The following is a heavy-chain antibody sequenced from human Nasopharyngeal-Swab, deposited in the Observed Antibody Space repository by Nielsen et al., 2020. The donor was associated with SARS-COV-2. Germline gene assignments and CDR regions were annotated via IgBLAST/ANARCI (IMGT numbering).Heavy chain of an antibody. J-gene: IGHJ6*02. V-gene: IGHV4-34*01. CDR2: INHSGST. CDR3: ARHNAHCSNGVCSTYYYHALDV. CDR1: GGSFSGYY. D-gene: IGHD2-8*01. Sequence: SETLSLTCAVYGGSFSGYYWSWIRQPPGKGLEWIGEINHSGSTNYIPSLKSRVTISVDTSKNQFSLKLSSVTAADTAVYYCARHNAHCSNGVCSTYYYHALDVWGQGTTVTVSS.